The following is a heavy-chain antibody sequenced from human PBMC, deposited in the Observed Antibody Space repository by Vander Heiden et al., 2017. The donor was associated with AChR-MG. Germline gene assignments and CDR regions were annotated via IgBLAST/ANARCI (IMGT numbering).Heavy chain of an antibody. CDR1: GYTFTSYY. V-gene: IGHV1-46*01. CDR2: INPSGGST. Sequence: QVQLVQSGAEVKKPGASVKVSCKASGYTFTSYYMHWVRQAPGQGLEWMGRINPSGGSTSYAQKFQGRVTMTRDTSTSTVYMELSSLRSEDTAVYYCARASYDDDSSGYWSIDYWGQGTLVTVSS. D-gene: IGHD3-22*01. CDR3: ARASYDDDSSGYWSIDY. J-gene: IGHJ4*02.